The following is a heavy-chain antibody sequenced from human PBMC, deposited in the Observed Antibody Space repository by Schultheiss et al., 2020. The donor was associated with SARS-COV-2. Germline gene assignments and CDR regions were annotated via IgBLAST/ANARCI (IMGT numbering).Heavy chain of an antibody. J-gene: IGHJ6*02. Sequence: SQTLSLTCIVSGDPISSGTYYWSWIRQHPGKGLEWIGSIHPSGITLHTPSLESRLTMSADTSKSQFSLKLSSVTAADTAVYYCARDSGGYYGMDVWGQGTTVTVSS. CDR3: ARDSGGYYGMDV. V-gene: IGHV4-31*03. CDR1: GDPISSGTYY. CDR2: IHPSGIT.